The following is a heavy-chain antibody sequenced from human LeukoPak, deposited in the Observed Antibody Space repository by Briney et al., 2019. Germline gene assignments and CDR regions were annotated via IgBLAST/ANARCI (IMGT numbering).Heavy chain of an antibody. D-gene: IGHD3-10*01. CDR3: ARDRVTMVRGVIGYGMDV. V-gene: IGHV1-69*01. CDR2: IIPIFGTA. J-gene: IGHJ6*04. Sequence: GSSVKVSWKASGGTFSSYAISWVRQAPGQGLEWMGGIIPIFGTANYAQKFQGRVTITADESTSTAYMELSSLRSEDTAVYYCARDRVTMVRGVIGYGMDVWGKGTTVTVSS. CDR1: GGTFSSYA.